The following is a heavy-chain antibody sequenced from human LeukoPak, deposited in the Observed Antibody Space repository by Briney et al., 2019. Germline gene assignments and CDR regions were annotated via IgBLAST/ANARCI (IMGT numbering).Heavy chain of an antibody. CDR1: GLTLSGYS. Sequence: GGSLRLSCAASGLTLSGYSMNWVRQAPGKGLVWVSRIASDGSSTTYADSVKGRFSISRDNAKNTLFLQMNSLRVEDTAVYYCARGRPHGNDYWGQGTLVTVSS. J-gene: IGHJ4*02. D-gene: IGHD4-23*01. V-gene: IGHV3-74*01. CDR3: ARGRPHGNDY. CDR2: IASDGSST.